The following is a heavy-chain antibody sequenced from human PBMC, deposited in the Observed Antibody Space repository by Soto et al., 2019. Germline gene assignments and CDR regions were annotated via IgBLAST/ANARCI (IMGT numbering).Heavy chain of an antibody. V-gene: IGHV1-69*01. CDR3: ASLLVGATIGGYFDY. Sequence: QVQLVQSGAEVKKPGSSVKVSCKASGGTFNSYGFSWVRLAPGQGLEWMGGIIPIFHAANYAQKFQGRVTITADESTSTAYMEMSSLTSEDTALYYCASLLVGATIGGYFDYWGQGTPVTVSS. CDR2: IIPIFHAA. D-gene: IGHD1-26*01. CDR1: GGTFNSYG. J-gene: IGHJ4*02.